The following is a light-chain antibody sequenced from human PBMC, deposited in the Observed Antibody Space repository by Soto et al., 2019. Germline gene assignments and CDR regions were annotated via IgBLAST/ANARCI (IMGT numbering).Light chain of an antibody. Sequence: EIVLTQSPGTLSLSPGERATLSCRASQSVSSNYLAWYQQKPGQAPRLLIYGASSRATGIPDRFSGSGSGTDFTLTLSRLEPEDFSGYHCQQYGSSPLTFGGGTKVEIK. CDR3: QQYGSSPLT. CDR1: QSVSSNY. J-gene: IGKJ4*01. CDR2: GAS. V-gene: IGKV3-20*01.